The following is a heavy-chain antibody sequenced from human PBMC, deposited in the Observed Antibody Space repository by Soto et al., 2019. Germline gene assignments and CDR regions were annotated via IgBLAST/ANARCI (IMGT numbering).Heavy chain of an antibody. CDR2: IYYSGST. CDR3: ARGTNIDYGDYYYYYYMDV. Sequence: QVQLQESGPGLVKPSQTLSLTCTVSGGSISSGGYYWSWIRQHPGKGLEWIGYIYYSGSTYYNPSLKSRVTTSVDTSKKQFSLKLSSVTAADTAVYYCARGTNIDYGDYYYYYYMDVWGKGTTVTVSS. CDR1: GGSISSGGYY. J-gene: IGHJ6*03. D-gene: IGHD4-17*01. V-gene: IGHV4-31*03.